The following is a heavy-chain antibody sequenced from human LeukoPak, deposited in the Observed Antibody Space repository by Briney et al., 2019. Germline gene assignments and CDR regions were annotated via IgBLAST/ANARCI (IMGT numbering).Heavy chain of an antibody. Sequence: PSETLSLTCTVSGGSISSSRYYWGWIRQPPGKGLEWIGSIYYSGGTYYNPSLKSRVTISVDTSKNQFSLKLSSVTAADTAVYYCATYSYSSSWYGHDYWGQGTLVTVSS. J-gene: IGHJ4*02. CDR3: ATYSYSSSWYGHDY. V-gene: IGHV4-39*01. D-gene: IGHD6-13*01. CDR1: GGSISSSRYY. CDR2: IYYSGGT.